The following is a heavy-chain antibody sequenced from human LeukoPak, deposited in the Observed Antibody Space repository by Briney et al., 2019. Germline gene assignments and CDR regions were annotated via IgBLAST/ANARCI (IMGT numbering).Heavy chain of an antibody. CDR2: TSSNGGST. D-gene: IGHD2-15*01. CDR1: GFTFSSYA. Sequence: GGSLRLSCAASGFTFSSYAMHWVRQAPGKGLEYVSATSSNGGSTYYANSVKGRFTISRDNSKNTLYLQMGSLRAEDMAVYYCARSPLGYCSGGSCSWSPSYFDYWGQGTLVTVSS. CDR3: ARSPLGYCSGGSCSWSPSYFDY. J-gene: IGHJ4*02. V-gene: IGHV3-64*01.